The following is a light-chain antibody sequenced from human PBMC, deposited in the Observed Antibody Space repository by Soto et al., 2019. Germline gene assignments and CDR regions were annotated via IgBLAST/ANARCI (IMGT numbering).Light chain of an antibody. V-gene: IGLV1-40*01. CDR1: SSNIGAGYD. J-gene: IGLJ1*01. CDR2: GNS. CDR3: QSYDSSLSGYV. Sequence: QSVLTQPPSVSGAPGQRVTISCTGRSSNIGAGYDVHWYQQLPGTAPKLLIYGNSNRPSGVPDRFSGSKSGTSASLAITGLQAEDEADYCCQSYDSSLSGYVFGTGTKLTVL.